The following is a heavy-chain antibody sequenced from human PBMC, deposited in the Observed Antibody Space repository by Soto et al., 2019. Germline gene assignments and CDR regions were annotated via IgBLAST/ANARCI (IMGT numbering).Heavy chain of an antibody. CDR1: GGTFSSYA. CDR3: ALRESTSITMVRGVIQASHSHYYYGMDV. Sequence: SVKVSCKASGGTFSSYAISWVRQAPGQGLEWTGGIIPIFGTANYAQKFQGRVTITADESTSTAYMELSSLRSEDTAVYYCALRESTSITMVRGVIQASHSHYYYGMDVWGQGTTVTVSS. V-gene: IGHV1-69*13. J-gene: IGHJ6*02. D-gene: IGHD3-10*01. CDR2: IIPIFGTA.